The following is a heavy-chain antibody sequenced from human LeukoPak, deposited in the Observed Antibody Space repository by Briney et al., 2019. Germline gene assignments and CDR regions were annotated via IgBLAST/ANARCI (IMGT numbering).Heavy chain of an antibody. CDR1: GGSFSGYY. V-gene: IGHV4-34*01. J-gene: IGHJ4*02. D-gene: IGHD4-17*01. CDR2: INHSGGT. Sequence: PSETLSLTCAVYGGSFSGYYWSWIRQPPVKGLEWIGDINHSGGTNYNPSLKSRVTISIDTSTNHVSLKLSSVTAADTAVYYCASPTVTTSNFDYWGQGTLVTVSS. CDR3: ASPTVTTSNFDY.